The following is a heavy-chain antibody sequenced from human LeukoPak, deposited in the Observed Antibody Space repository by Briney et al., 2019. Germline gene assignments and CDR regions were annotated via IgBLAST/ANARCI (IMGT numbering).Heavy chain of an antibody. CDR3: ARAGRGFNYGYSDY. Sequence: KPGGSLRLSCAASGFSFSDYYMTWIRQAPGKGLEWVSYISGSGSTIYYTDSVKGRFTMSRDNAKNSLYLQMNSLRAEDTAVYYCARAGRGFNYGYSDYWGQGTLVTVSS. V-gene: IGHV3-11*04. CDR2: ISGSGSTI. D-gene: IGHD5-18*01. CDR1: GFSFSDYY. J-gene: IGHJ4*02.